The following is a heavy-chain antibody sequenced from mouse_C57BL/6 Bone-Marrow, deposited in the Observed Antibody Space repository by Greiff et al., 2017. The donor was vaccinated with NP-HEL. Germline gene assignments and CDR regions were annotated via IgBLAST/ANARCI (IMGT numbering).Heavy chain of an antibody. Sequence: EVKLVESGGDLVKPGGSLKLSCAASGFTFSSYGMSWVRQTPDKRLEWVATISSGGSYTYYPDSVKGRFTISRDNAKNTLYLQMSSLKSEDTAMYYCARRGTTVVAPYYYAMDYWGQGTSVTVSS. CDR2: ISSGGSYT. J-gene: IGHJ4*01. CDR1: GFTFSSYG. CDR3: ARRGTTVVAPYYYAMDY. D-gene: IGHD1-1*01. V-gene: IGHV5-6*02.